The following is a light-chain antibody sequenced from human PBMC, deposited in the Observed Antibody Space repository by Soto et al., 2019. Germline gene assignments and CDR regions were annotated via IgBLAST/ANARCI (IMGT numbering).Light chain of an antibody. Sequence: QSALTQPASVSGSPGQSITISCTGTSTDVNGHNYVSWYQQHPGKAPKVIIYEVTNRPSGISHRFSGSKSGNTASLTISGLQAEDEADYYCATWDSSLSEVGVFGGGTKLTVL. CDR3: ATWDSSLSEVGV. CDR1: STDVNGHNY. J-gene: IGLJ2*01. V-gene: IGLV2-14*01. CDR2: EVT.